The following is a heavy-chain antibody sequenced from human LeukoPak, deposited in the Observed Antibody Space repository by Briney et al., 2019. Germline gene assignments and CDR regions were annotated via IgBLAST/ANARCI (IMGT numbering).Heavy chain of an antibody. CDR3: ARDAHTIFGVVTLDY. D-gene: IGHD3-3*01. CDR2: ISSSSYI. J-gene: IGHJ4*02. V-gene: IGHV3-21*01. CDR1: GFTFSSYS. Sequence: GGSLRLSCAASGFTFSSYSMNWVRQAPGKGLEWVSSISSSSYIYYADSVKGRFTISRDNAKNSLYLQMNSLRAEDTAVYYCARDAHTIFGVVTLDYWGQGTLVTVSS.